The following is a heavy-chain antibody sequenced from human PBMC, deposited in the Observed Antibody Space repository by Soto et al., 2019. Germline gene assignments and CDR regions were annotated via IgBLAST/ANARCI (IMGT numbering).Heavy chain of an antibody. CDR1: GYTFTNYD. Sequence: QVHLVQSGAEVKKPGASVKVSCKASGYTFTNYDINWVRQAPGQGLEWMGWISTYTGNTNYAQKLQGRVTMTTDTSTSTAYMELRSRRSDATAVYYCARGYYYGSGRPTPGGMDVWGQGTTVTVSS. J-gene: IGHJ6*02. D-gene: IGHD3-10*01. CDR3: ARGYYYGSGRPTPGGMDV. V-gene: IGHV1-18*01. CDR2: ISTYTGNT.